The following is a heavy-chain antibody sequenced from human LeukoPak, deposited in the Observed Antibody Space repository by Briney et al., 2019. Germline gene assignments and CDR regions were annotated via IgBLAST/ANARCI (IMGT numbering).Heavy chain of an antibody. Sequence: ASVKVSCKASGYTFISYGISWVRQAPGQGLEWMGWISAYNGNTNYAQKLQGRVTMTTDTSTSTAYMELRSLRSDDTAVYYCARGGRVNRIAAAGTFDYWGQGTLVTVSS. D-gene: IGHD6-13*01. V-gene: IGHV1-18*01. J-gene: IGHJ4*02. CDR3: ARGGRVNRIAAAGTFDY. CDR2: ISAYNGNT. CDR1: GYTFISYG.